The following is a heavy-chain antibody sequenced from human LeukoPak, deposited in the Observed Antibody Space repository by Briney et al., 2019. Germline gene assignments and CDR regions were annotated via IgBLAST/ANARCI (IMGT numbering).Heavy chain of an antibody. J-gene: IGHJ3*02. CDR2: AYWNGVST. V-gene: IGHV3-20*04. CDR3: ARTSHDAFDI. CDR1: GFTFDGYG. Sequence: PGGSLRLSCAASGFTFDGYGMNWVRQAPGKGLEWVTGAYWNGVSTGYADSVKGRFTISRDNAKHSLYLQMNSLRAEDTALYYCARTSHDAFDIWGQGTMVTVSS.